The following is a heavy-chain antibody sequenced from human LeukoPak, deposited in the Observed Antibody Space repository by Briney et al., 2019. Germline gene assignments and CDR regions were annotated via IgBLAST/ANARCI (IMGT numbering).Heavy chain of an antibody. D-gene: IGHD3-10*01. CDR3: AKGDYGSGATDY. Sequence: QSGGSLRLSCAASGLTFSRYAMSWVRQAPGKGLEWISSISGSGGDTYYADSVKGRFTISRDNSKNTLYLQMNSLRAEDTAVYYCAKGDYGSGATDYWGQGTLVTVSS. J-gene: IGHJ4*02. CDR2: ISGSGGDT. CDR1: GLTFSRYA. V-gene: IGHV3-23*01.